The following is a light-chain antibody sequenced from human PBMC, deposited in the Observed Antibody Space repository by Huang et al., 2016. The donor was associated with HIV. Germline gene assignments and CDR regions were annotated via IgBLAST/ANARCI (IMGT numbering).Light chain of an antibody. CDR2: LGS. V-gene: IGKV2-28*01. CDR3: MQTLQTPLT. Sequence: DIVMTQSPLSLPVTPGESASISCRSSQSLLQSNGYNYLDWYLQKPGQSPQLLIYLGSNRASGVPDRFSGSGSGTAFTLKISRVEAEDVGVYYCMQTLQTPLTFGGGTKVEIK. CDR1: QSLLQSNGYNY. J-gene: IGKJ4*01.